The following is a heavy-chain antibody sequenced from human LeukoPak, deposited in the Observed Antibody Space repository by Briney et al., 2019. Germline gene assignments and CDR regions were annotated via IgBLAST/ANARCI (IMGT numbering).Heavy chain of an antibody. CDR3: AKKWRWLQFDRDAFDI. CDR2: ISGSGGST. V-gene: IGHV3-23*01. CDR1: GFTFSSYA. Sequence: PGGSLRLSCAASGFTFSSYAMSWVRQAPGKGLEWVSAISGSGGSTSYTDSVKGRFTIPRDNSKNTPYLQMNSLRAEDRAVYYCAKKWRWLQFDRDAFDIWGQGTMVTVSS. D-gene: IGHD5-24*01. J-gene: IGHJ3*02.